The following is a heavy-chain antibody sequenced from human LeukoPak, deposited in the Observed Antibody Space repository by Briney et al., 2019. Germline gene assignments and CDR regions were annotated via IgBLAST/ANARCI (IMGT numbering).Heavy chain of an antibody. V-gene: IGHV3-23*01. CDR3: AKDQVRGVIIPYYFDY. CDR1: GFTFSSYA. Sequence: GGSLRLSCAASGFTFSSYAMSWVRQAPGKGLEWVSAISGSGGSTYYADSVKGRFTISRDNSKNTLYLQMNSLRAEDTAVYYCAKDQVRGVIIPYYFDYWGQGTLVTVSS. J-gene: IGHJ4*02. CDR2: ISGSGGST. D-gene: IGHD3-10*01.